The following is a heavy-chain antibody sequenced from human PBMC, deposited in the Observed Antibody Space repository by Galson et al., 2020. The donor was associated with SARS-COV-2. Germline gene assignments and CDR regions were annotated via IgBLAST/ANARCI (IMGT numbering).Heavy chain of an antibody. V-gene: IGHV1-69*13. D-gene: IGHD6-19*01. J-gene: IGHJ6*02. CDR2: IIPIFGTA. CDR1: GGTFSSYA. CDR3: ARDQFDYSSGWYGDYYYYGMEV. Sequence: SVKVSCKASGGTFSSYAISWVRQAPGQGLEWMGGIIPIFGTANYAQKFQGRVTITADESTSTAYMELSSLRSEDTAVYYCARDQFDYSSGWYGDYYYYGMEVWGQGTTVTVSS.